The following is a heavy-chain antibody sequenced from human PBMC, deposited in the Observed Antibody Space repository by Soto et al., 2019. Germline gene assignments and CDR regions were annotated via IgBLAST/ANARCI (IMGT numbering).Heavy chain of an antibody. CDR1: GYTFTSYG. V-gene: IGHV1-18*01. J-gene: IGHJ4*02. Sequence: ASVQVSCTASGYTFTSYGISWVRQAPGQGLEWMGWISAYNGNTNYAQKLQGRVTMTTDTSTSTAYMELRSLRSDDTAVYYCAGLLGLRGQGRRTICKCADDDWGQGTLVTVSS. D-gene: IGHD3-10*01. CDR3: AGLLGLRGQGRRTICKCADDD. CDR2: ISAYNGNT.